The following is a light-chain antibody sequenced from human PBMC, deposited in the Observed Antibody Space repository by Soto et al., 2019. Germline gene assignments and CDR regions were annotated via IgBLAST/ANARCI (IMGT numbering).Light chain of an antibody. CDR3: QQYAGYSRT. CDR1: QSISGW. V-gene: IGKV1-5*03. Sequence: DVQMTQSPSTLSAYVGDRVTMTCRASQSISGWLAWYQQRPGTAPKLMIYKASTLETGVPSRFSGSGSGTEFTLTINYLQPDDFATYYCQQYAGYSRTFCQVTKVDIK. CDR2: KAS. J-gene: IGKJ1*01.